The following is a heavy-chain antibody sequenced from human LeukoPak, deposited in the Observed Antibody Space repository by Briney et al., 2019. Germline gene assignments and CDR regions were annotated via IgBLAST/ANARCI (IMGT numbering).Heavy chain of an antibody. V-gene: IGHV3-7*01. CDR3: ARARGDGYQWYFDL. CDR1: GFTFSSYW. D-gene: IGHD5-24*01. Sequence: PRGSLRLSCAASGFTFSSYWMNWVRQAPGKGLEWVANIKQDGSEKNYVDFVKGRFTISRDNAKNSLDLQMNSLRAEDTAVYYCARARGDGYQWYFDLWGRGTLVTVSS. CDR2: IKQDGSEK. J-gene: IGHJ2*01.